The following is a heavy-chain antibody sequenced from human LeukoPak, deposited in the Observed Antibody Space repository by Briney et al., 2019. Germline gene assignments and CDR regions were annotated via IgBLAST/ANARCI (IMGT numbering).Heavy chain of an antibody. V-gene: IGHV1-69*13. CDR2: IIPIFGTA. CDR3: ARDGPSGYDFSY. D-gene: IGHD5-12*01. CDR1: GGTFSSYA. J-gene: IGHJ4*02. Sequence: GASVKVSCKASGGTFSSYAISWVRQAPGQGLEWMGGIIPIFGTANYAQKFQGRVTITADESTSTAYMELSSLRSEDTAVYYCARDGPSGYDFSYWGQGTLVTVSS.